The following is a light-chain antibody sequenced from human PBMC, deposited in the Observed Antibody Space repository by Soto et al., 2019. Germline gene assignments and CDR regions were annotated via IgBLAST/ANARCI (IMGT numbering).Light chain of an antibody. V-gene: IGKV3-20*01. Sequence: EVLLTQSPGTLSLSPGEGATLSCRASQSVSSSYLAWYQQKPGQAPRLLIYGASSRATGIPDRFSGSGSGTEFTLTISSLQPDDFATYYCQHYNSYSEAFGQGTKVDIK. CDR1: QSVSSSY. CDR3: QHYNSYSEA. CDR2: GAS. J-gene: IGKJ1*01.